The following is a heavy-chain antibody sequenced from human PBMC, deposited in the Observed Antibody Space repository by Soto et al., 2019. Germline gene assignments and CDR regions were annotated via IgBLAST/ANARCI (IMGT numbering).Heavy chain of an antibody. V-gene: IGHV3-30*18. Sequence: VQLLESGGGLIQPGGSLRLSCAASGFTFSYGLHGLRQAPGKGLEWVAYISYDSSNKFYGDSVKGRFTISRDNSKNTQFLQMNSLRAEDTAVYYCAKLVIGYCSGNTCDDYWGQGTLVAVSS. CDR2: ISYDSSNK. J-gene: IGHJ4*02. CDR1: GFTFSYG. D-gene: IGHD2-15*01. CDR3: AKLVIGYCSGNTCDDY.